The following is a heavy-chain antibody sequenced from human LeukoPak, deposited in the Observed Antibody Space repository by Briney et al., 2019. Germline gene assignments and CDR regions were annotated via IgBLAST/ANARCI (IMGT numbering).Heavy chain of an antibody. Sequence: GGSLRLSCAASRFLLSNYYMSWIRQPPGKGLEWFAYIDAHGGTIYYAHSAQDRFTISRDNAKNSLFLQMNSLTAEDTAVYFYAKAGTYGGYKFLDNWGRGTPVSVSS. J-gene: IGHJ4*02. V-gene: IGHV3-11*01. D-gene: IGHD5-12*01. CDR3: AKAGTYGGYKFLDN. CDR2: IDAHGGTI. CDR1: RFLLSNYY.